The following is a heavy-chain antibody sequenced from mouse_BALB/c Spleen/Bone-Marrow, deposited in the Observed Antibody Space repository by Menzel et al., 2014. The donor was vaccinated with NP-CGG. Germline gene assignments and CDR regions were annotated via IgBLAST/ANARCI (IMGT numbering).Heavy chain of an antibody. CDR1: GYTFTSYW. CDR2: IYPGSGSV. CDR3: RCCDCAMDC. Sequence: LQQSGSELVRPGASVKLSCKASGYTFTSYWIHWVKQRPGQGLEWIGNIYPGSGSVNYDEKFKSKATLTVDTSSSAAYMQLSSLTSEDAAGYCCRCCDCAMDCWGQGTSVTVSS. J-gene: IGHJ4*01. V-gene: IGHV1S22*01.